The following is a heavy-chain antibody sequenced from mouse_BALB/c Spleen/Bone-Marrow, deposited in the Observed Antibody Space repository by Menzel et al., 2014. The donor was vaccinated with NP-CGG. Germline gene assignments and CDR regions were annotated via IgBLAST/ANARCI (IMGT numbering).Heavy chain of an antibody. D-gene: IGHD3-2*01. J-gene: IGHJ3*01. Sequence: QVTLKECGPGILQPSQTPSLSCSFSEFSLXTSGLGVGWIRQPSGKGLEWLVHIWGGDVKRYNTALKGSVTISKDTSSSQAFIKVARVDTADTAAYYRARIADSSGYTWFAYWGQGTLITVSA. CDR3: ARIADSSGYTWFAY. V-gene: IGHV8-8*01. CDR1: EFSLXTSGLG. CDR2: IWGGDVK.